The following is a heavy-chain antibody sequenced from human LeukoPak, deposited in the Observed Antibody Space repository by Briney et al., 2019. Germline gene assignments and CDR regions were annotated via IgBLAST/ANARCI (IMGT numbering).Heavy chain of an antibody. J-gene: IGHJ6*03. V-gene: IGHV4-61*02. D-gene: IGHD6-13*01. CDR1: GGSISSGSYY. CDR2: IYTSGST. Sequence: PSQTLSLTCTVSGGSISSGSYYWSWIRQPAGKGLEWIGRIYTSGSTNYNPSLKSRVTISVDTSKNQFSLKLSSVTAADTAVYYCARFIKGQQRRTGYMDVWGKGTTVTISS. CDR3: ARFIKGQQRRTGYMDV.